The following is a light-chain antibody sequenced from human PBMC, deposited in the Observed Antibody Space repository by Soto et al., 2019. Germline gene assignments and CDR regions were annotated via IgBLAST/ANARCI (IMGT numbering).Light chain of an antibody. J-gene: IGKJ1*01. V-gene: IGKV3-20*01. CDR2: GAS. Sequence: ETVLTQSPVTLSLSPGERATLSCRASRSVSSSYLAWYQQKPGQAPRLLIYGASSRATGIPDRFSGSGSGTDFALTISRLEPEDFTVYYCQQYNKWPLTFGQGTKVDIK. CDR3: QQYNKWPLT. CDR1: RSVSSSY.